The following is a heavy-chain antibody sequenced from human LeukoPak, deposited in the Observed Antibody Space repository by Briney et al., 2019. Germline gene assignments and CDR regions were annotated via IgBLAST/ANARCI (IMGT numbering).Heavy chain of an antibody. CDR2: ISAYNGNT. V-gene: IGHV1-18*01. J-gene: IGHJ6*02. CDR1: GYTFTSYG. CDR3: ARDPGYSSSWYYYGMDV. D-gene: IGHD6-13*01. Sequence: ASVKVSCKASGYTFTSYGISWVRQAPGQGLEWMGWISAYNGNTNCAQKLQGRVTMTTDTSTSTAYMELRSLRSDDTAVYYCARDPGYSSSWYYYGMDVWGQGTTVTVSS.